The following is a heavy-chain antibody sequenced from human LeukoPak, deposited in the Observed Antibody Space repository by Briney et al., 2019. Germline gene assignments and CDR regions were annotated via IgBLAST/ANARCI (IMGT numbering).Heavy chain of an antibody. CDR3: TTAYDFWSGYYTWLNFDY. V-gene: IGHV3-15*07. CDR2: IKSKTDGGTT. CDR1: GFTFSNAW. J-gene: IGHJ4*02. D-gene: IGHD3-3*01. Sequence: GGSLRLSCAASGFTFSNAWMNWVRQAPGKGLEWVGRIKSKTDGGTTDYAAPVKGRFTISRDDSKNTLYLQTNSLKTEGTAVYYCTTAYDFWSGYYTWLNFDYWGQGTLVTVSS.